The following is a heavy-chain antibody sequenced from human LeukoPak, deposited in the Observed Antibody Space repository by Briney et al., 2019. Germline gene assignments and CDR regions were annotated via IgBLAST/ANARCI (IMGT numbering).Heavy chain of an antibody. D-gene: IGHD6-19*01. CDR2: IKHSGGST. CDR1: GDILNNYH. V-gene: IGHV1-46*02. J-gene: IGHJ4*02. Sequence: GASVKVSCTASGDILNNYHIHWVRQAPGQGLEWMGIIKHSGGSTIYAQKFQGRVTMTEDTSTDTAYMELSSLRSEDTAVYYCATVDRGAVAVANYYFDYWGQGTLVTVSS. CDR3: ATVDRGAVAVANYYFDY.